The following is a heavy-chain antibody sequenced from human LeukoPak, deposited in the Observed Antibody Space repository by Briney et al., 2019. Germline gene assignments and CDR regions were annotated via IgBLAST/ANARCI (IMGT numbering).Heavy chain of an antibody. CDR1: GGSISSGGYY. Sequence: SETLSLTCTVFGGSISSGGYYWSWIRQHPGKGLEWIGYIYYSGSTYYNPSLKSRVTISVDTSKNQFSLKLSSVTAADTAVYYCARSTRGVATYFDYWGPGNPGHRLL. D-gene: IGHD5-12*01. CDR3: ARSTRGVATYFDY. CDR2: IYYSGST. V-gene: IGHV4-31*03. J-gene: IGHJ4*02.